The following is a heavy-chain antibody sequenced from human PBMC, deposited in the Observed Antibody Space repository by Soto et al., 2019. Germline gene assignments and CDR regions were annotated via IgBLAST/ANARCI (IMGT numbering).Heavy chain of an antibody. CDR1: RFTCSDYY. D-gene: IGHD2-15*01. CDR2: ISGSGSTI. J-gene: IGHJ4*02. V-gene: IGHV3-11*01. CDR3: ARDGRYCSGGSCYLDY. Sequence: GGSLRLSCTASRFTCSDYYMSWIRQAPGKGLEWVSYISGSGSTIYYADSVKGRFTISRDNAKNSLYLQMNSLRAEDTAVYYCARDGRYCSGGSCYLDYWGQGALVTVSS.